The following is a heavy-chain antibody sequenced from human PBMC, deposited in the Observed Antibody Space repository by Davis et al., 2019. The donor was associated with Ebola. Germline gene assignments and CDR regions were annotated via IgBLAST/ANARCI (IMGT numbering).Heavy chain of an antibody. D-gene: IGHD2-15*01. CDR3: VSAGWDH. J-gene: IGHJ4*02. Sequence: GGSLRLSCAASGFTFSSYAMSWVRQAPGKGLEWVSVIYSGGSTYYADSVKGRFTISRDNAKNSLYLQLNILRDEDTAVYFCVSAGWDHWGQGTLVTVSS. CDR1: GFTFSSYA. V-gene: IGHV3-23*03. CDR2: IYSGGST.